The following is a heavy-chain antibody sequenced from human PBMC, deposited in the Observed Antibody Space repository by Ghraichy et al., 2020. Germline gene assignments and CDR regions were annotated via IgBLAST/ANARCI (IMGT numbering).Heavy chain of an antibody. V-gene: IGHV3-23*01. D-gene: IGHD6-19*01. CDR3: AGNLILSDSGCGRPLGY. J-gene: IGHJ4*02. Sequence: GGSLRLSCAASGFIYSNYAMNWVRQAPGKKLEWVSFISGSGGTTYYPDSVKGRFTVSRDNSKNTLYLQMNALRAEDTAMYYCAGNLILSDSGCGRPLGYWGQGTLVTVSS. CDR2: ISGSGGTT. CDR1: GFIYSNYA.